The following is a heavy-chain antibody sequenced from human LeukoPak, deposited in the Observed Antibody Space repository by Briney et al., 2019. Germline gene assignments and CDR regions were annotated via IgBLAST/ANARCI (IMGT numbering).Heavy chain of an antibody. CDR3: AKERSVAGTEFDY. J-gene: IGHJ4*02. V-gene: IGHV3-23*01. CDR2: ISGSGSRT. Sequence: GESLRLSCAASGFTFSSYAMSWVRQAPGKGLEWVSAISGSGSRTWYADSVKGLFTISRDNSKNTLSLQMNSLRAEDTAIYYCAKERSVAGTEFDYWGQGTLVTVSS. D-gene: IGHD6-19*01. CDR1: GFTFSSYA.